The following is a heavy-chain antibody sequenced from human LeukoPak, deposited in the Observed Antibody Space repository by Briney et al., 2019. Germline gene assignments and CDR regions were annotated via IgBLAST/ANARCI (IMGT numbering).Heavy chain of an antibody. D-gene: IGHD3-16*02. CDR2: VSAYNGNT. J-gene: IGHJ5*02. Sequence: ASVKVSCKASGYTFTSYGISWVRQAPGQGLEWMGWVSAYNGNTNYAQKLQGRVTMTTDTSTSTAYMELRSLRSDDTAVYYCARGMITFGGVIVSNWFDPWGQGTLVTVSS. CDR3: ARGMITFGGVIVSNWFDP. V-gene: IGHV1-18*01. CDR1: GYTFTSYG.